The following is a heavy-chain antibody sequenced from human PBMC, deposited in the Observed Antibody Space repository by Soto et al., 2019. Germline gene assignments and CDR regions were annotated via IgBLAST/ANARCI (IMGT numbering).Heavy chain of an antibody. CDR2: IYSGGST. V-gene: IGHV3-53*05. J-gene: IGHJ4*02. CDR3: ERVEVVDFDY. CDR1: GFTVSSNY. Sequence: GGSLRLSCAASGFTVSSNYMSWVRQAPGKGLEWVSVIYSGGSTYYADSVKGRFTISRDNSKNTLYLQMNSLRSDDTAVYYCERVEVVDFDYWGQGTLVTVSS. D-gene: IGHD2-15*01.